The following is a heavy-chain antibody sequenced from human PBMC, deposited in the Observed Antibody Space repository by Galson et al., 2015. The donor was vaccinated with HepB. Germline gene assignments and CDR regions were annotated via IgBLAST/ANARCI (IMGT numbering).Heavy chain of an antibody. D-gene: IGHD2-2*01. CDR3: ARRADIVVVPARTEYFQH. CDR2: IWYDGSNK. CDR1: GFTFSSYG. Sequence: SLRLSCAAPGFTFSSYGMHWVRRAPGKGLEWVAVIWYDGSNKYYADSVKGRFTISRDNSKNTLYLQMNSLRAEDTAVYYCARRADIVVVPARTEYFQHWGQGTLVTVSS. J-gene: IGHJ1*01. V-gene: IGHV3-33*01.